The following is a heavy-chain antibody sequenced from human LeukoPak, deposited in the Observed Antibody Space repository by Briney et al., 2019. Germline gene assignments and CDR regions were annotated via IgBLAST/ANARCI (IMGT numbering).Heavy chain of an antibody. CDR3: AREYYYDSSGKTNAFDI. J-gene: IGHJ3*02. CDR1: GYTFTSYD. D-gene: IGHD3-22*01. CDR2: MNPNSGNT. Sequence: ASVKVSCKDSGYTFTSYDINWVRQATGQGLEWMGWMNPNSGNTGYAQKFQGRVTITRNTSISTAYMELSSLRSEDTAAYYCAREYYYDSSGKTNAFDIWGQGTMVTVSS. V-gene: IGHV1-8*03.